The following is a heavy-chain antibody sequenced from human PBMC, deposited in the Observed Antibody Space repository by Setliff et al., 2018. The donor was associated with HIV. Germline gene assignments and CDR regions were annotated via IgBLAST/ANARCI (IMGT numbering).Heavy chain of an antibody. CDR3: ARHYKRCTQSTRGPSLGAGGSKSRRNY. J-gene: IGHJ4*01. CDR1: GGSFSGYY. V-gene: IGHV4-34*01. Sequence: PSETLSLTCAVYGGSFSGYYWSWIRQPPGKGLEWIGEINHSGSTNYNPSLKSRVTISVDTSKNQFSLKLSSLTAADTDVYYCARHYKRCTQSTRGPSLGAGGSKSRRNYCG. D-gene: IGHD3-10*01. CDR2: INHSGST.